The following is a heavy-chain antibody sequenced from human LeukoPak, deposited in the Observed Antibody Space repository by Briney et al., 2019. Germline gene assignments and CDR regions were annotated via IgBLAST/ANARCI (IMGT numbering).Heavy chain of an antibody. J-gene: IGHJ6*03. CDR2: ISSSSNYI. Sequence: SGGSLRLSCAASGFTFSSYSMNWVRQAPGKGLEWVSSISSSSNYIYYADSVKGRLTISRDNAKNSLYLQMNSLRAEDTAVYYCARERAHYYYYYMDVWGKGTTVTVSS. CDR1: GFTFSSYS. V-gene: IGHV3-21*01. CDR3: ARERAHYYYYYMDV.